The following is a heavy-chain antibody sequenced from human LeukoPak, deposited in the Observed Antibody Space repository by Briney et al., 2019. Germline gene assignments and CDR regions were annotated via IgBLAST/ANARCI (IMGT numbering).Heavy chain of an antibody. V-gene: IGHV3-30*04. CDR3: ARERYSYGPSGFDY. Sequence: PGRSLRLSCAASGFTFSSYAMHWVRQAPGKGLEWVAVISYDGSNKYYADSVKGRFTISRDNSKNTLYLQINSLRAEDTAVYYCARERYSYGPSGFDYWGQGTLVTVSS. CDR2: ISYDGSNK. D-gene: IGHD5-18*01. J-gene: IGHJ4*02. CDR1: GFTFSSYA.